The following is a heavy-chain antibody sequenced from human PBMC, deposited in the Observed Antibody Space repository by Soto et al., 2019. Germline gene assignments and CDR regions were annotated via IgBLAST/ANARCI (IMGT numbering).Heavy chain of an antibody. CDR2: IRSKAYGGTT. CDR1: GFTFGDYA. D-gene: IGHD2-15*01. Sequence: SGGSLRLSCTASGFTFGDYAMSWFRQAPGKGLEWVGFIRSKAYGGTTEYAASVKGRFTISRDDSKSIAYLQMNSLKTEDTAVYYCTREWCSGGSCYSGRQYYYYYYGMDVWGQGTTVTVSS. CDR3: TREWCSGGSCYSGRQYYYYYYGMDV. V-gene: IGHV3-49*03. J-gene: IGHJ6*02.